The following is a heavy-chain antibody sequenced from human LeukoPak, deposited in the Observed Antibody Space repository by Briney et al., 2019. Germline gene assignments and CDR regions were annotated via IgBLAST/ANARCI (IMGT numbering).Heavy chain of an antibody. J-gene: IGHJ3*02. V-gene: IGHV3-48*02. Sequence: GGSLRLSCAASGFTLSNYRMNWVRQAPGKGLEWVSYISNDSTTRYYADSVKGRFTISRDNDKNSLYLQMNNLRDEDTAVYYCARGDGYNYRAFDIWGQGTMVTVSS. CDR1: GFTLSNYR. D-gene: IGHD5-24*01. CDR2: ISNDSTTR. CDR3: ARGDGYNYRAFDI.